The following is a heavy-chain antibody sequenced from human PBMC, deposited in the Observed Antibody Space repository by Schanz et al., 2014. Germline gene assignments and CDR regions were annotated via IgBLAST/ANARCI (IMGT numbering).Heavy chain of an antibody. CDR3: AKRNHDMQSLPLDY. CDR2: ISSNGGST. CDR1: GFTFTTYA. Sequence: VQLVESGGGLVKPGESLRLSCAASGFTFTTYAMTWVRQAPGKGLEYVSVISSNGGSTDFADPVKGRFTISRDNSKNTLYLQMKSLRVEDTAVYYCAKRNHDMQSLPLDYWGQGTLVIVSS. V-gene: IGHV3-23*04. D-gene: IGHD3-9*01. J-gene: IGHJ4*02.